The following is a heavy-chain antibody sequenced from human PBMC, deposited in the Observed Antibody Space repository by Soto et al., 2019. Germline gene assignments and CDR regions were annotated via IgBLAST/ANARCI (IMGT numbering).Heavy chain of an antibody. CDR2: ISAAGGSA. CDR3: AKPPPYCSSNTCYFPFDS. D-gene: IGHD2-2*01. J-gene: IGHJ5*01. V-gene: IGHV3-23*01. CDR1: GFTFSSYG. Sequence: GGSLRLSCAASGFTFSSYGMSWVRQAPGKGLEWVSSISAAGGSAYYADPVKGRFTISRDNSKNTLYLQMNSLRAEDTAVYYCAKPPPYCSSNTCYFPFDSWGQGTLVTVSS.